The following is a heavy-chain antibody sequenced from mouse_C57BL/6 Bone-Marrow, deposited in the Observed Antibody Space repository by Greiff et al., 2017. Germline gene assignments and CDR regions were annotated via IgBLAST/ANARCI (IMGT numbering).Heavy chain of an antibody. V-gene: IGHV1-50*01. CDR3: ARSGYYGSERDFDY. Sequence: VQLQQSGAELVKPGASVKLSCKASGYTFPSYWMQWVKQRPGQGLEWIGEIDPSDSYTNYNQKFKGKATLTVDTSSSTAYMQLSSLTSEDSAVYYCARSGYYGSERDFDYWGQGTTLTVSS. J-gene: IGHJ2*01. CDR2: IDPSDSYT. D-gene: IGHD1-1*01. CDR1: GYTFPSYW.